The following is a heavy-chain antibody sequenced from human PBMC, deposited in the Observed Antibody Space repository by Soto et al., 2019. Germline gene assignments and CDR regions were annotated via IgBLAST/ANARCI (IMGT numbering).Heavy chain of an antibody. CDR3: AREYSLGFGALH. J-gene: IGHJ4*02. CDR1: GYTFSTYG. Sequence: ASVKASCKASGYTFSTYGFSWVRQAPGQGLEWMGWISTYNGNTRYPQNLQGRVTMTTDTSTSTVYMELRSLRFDDTAVYYCAREYSLGFGALHWGQGTLVTVSS. D-gene: IGHD3-16*01. CDR2: ISTYNGNT. V-gene: IGHV1-18*01.